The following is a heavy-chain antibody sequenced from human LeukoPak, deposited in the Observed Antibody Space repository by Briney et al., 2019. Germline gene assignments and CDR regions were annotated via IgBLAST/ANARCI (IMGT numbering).Heavy chain of an antibody. V-gene: IGHV3-23*01. CDR2: LNTSGDNT. D-gene: IGHD6-13*01. CDR3: AKGSEAAAEDY. CDR1: GFTFNNYA. Sequence: QAGGSLRLSCAASGFTFNNYAMNWVRQAPGKGLEWVSGLNTSGDNTYYTNSVKGRFTISRDNSKNTLYLQMNSLRAEDTAVYYCAKGSEAAAEDYWGQGTLVTVSS. J-gene: IGHJ4*02.